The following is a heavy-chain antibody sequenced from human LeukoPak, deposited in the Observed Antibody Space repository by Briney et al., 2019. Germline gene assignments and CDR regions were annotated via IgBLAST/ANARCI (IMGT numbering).Heavy chain of an antibody. J-gene: IGHJ4*02. V-gene: IGHV1-46*01. Sequence: GASVKVSCKASGYTFTSYYMHWVRQAPGQGLEWMGIINPSGGSTSSAQKFQGRVTMTRDTSTSTVYMELSSLRSEDTAVYYCARYSYCGGDCYANFDYWGQGTLVTVSS. CDR3: ARYSYCGGDCYANFDY. D-gene: IGHD2-21*02. CDR2: INPSGGST. CDR1: GYTFTSYY.